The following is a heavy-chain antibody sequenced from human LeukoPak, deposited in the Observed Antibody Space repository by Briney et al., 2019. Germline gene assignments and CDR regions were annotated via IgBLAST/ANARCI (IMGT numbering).Heavy chain of an antibody. J-gene: IGHJ5*02. CDR3: ARDLGRGIAYWFDP. CDR1: GGSISSGSYY. CDR2: IYYSGST. D-gene: IGHD7-27*01. Sequence: SENLSLTCTVSGGSISSGSYYWSWIRQPAGKGLEWIGYIYYSGSTNYNPSLKSRVTISVDTSKNQFSLKLSSVTAADTAVYYCARDLGRGIAYWFDPWGQGTLVTVSS. V-gene: IGHV4-61*10.